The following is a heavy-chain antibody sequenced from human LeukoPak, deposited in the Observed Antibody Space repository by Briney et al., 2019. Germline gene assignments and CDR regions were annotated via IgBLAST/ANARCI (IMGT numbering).Heavy chain of an antibody. V-gene: IGHV1-46*01. J-gene: IGHJ4*02. CDR2: INPSGGST. Sequence: ASVKVSCKASGYTFTGYYMHWVRQAPGQGLEWMGIINPSGGSTSYAQKFQGRVTMTRDMSTSTVYMELSSLRSEDTAVYYCATVLTYYYDSSGYGPFDYWGQGTLVTVSS. CDR1: GYTFTGYY. CDR3: ATVLTYYYDSSGYGPFDY. D-gene: IGHD3-22*01.